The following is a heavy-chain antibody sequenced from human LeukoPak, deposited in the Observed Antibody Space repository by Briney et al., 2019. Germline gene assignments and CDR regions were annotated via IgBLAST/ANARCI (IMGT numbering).Heavy chain of an antibody. Sequence: GGSLRLSCAASGFTFSSYGMHWVRQAPGKGLEWVAFIRYDGSNKYYADSVKGRFTISRDNSKNTLYLQMNSLRAEDTAVYYCAKDGETYDFWSGYYTRSNYFDYWGQGTLVTVSS. V-gene: IGHV3-30*02. CDR1: GFTFSSYG. D-gene: IGHD3-3*01. CDR2: IRYDGSNK. J-gene: IGHJ4*02. CDR3: AKDGETYDFWSGYYTRSNYFDY.